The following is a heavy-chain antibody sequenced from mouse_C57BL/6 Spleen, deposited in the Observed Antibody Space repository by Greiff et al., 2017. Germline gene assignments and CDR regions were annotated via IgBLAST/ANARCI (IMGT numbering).Heavy chain of an antibody. Sequence: EVKLMESGGGLVKPGGSLKLSCAASGFTFSDYGMHWVRQAPEKGLEWVAYISSGSSTIYYADTVKGRFTISRDNAKNTLFLQMTSLRSEDTAMYYCARELPSYWYFDVWGTGTTVTVSS. CDR1: GFTFSDYG. J-gene: IGHJ1*03. CDR3: ARELPSYWYFDV. D-gene: IGHD2-1*01. V-gene: IGHV5-17*01. CDR2: ISSGSSTI.